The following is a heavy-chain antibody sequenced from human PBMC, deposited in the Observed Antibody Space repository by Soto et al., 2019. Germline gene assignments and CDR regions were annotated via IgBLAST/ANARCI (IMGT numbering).Heavy chain of an antibody. CDR1: GFTFSSYG. CDR3: AKDYRGGLYYYYGMDV. CDR2: ISYDGSNK. J-gene: IGHJ6*02. D-gene: IGHD3-16*01. Sequence: GGSLRLSCAASGFTFSSYGMHWVRQAPGKGLEWVAVISYDGSNKYYADSVKGRFTISRDNSKNTLYLQMNSLRAEDTAVYYCAKDYRGGLYYYYGMDVWGQGTTVTVSS. V-gene: IGHV3-30*18.